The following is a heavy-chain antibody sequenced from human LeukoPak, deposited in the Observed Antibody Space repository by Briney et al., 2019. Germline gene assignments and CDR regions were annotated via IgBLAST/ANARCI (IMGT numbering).Heavy chain of an antibody. CDR1: GFTFSSYS. Sequence: PGGSLRLSCAASGFTFSSYSMNWVRQAPGKGLEWVSSISSSSSYIYYADSVKGRFTISRDNAKNSLYLRMNSLRAEDTAVYYCARDDSSIDNWFDPWGQGTLVTVSS. V-gene: IGHV3-21*01. CDR3: ARDDSSIDNWFDP. D-gene: IGHD6-13*01. CDR2: ISSSSSYI. J-gene: IGHJ5*02.